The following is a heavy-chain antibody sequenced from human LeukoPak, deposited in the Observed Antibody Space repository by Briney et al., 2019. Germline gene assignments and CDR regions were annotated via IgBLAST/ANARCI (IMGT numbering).Heavy chain of an antibody. D-gene: IGHD2-15*01. CDR1: GGTFSSYA. V-gene: IGHV1-69*01. Sequence: ASVKVSCKASGGTFSSYAISWVRQAPGQGLEWMGGIIPIFGTANYAQKFQGRVTITADESTSTAYMELSSLRSEDTAVYYCARESPGEVGPSAFDYWGQGTLVTVSS. J-gene: IGHJ4*02. CDR3: ARESPGEVGPSAFDY. CDR2: IIPIFGTA.